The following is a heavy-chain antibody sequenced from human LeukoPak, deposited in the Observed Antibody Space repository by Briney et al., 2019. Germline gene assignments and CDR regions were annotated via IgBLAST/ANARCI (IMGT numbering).Heavy chain of an antibody. V-gene: IGHV4-34*01. D-gene: IGHD2-15*01. CDR1: GGSFSGYY. J-gene: IGHJ5*02. Sequence: RSSETLSLTCAVYGGSFSGYYWSWIRQPPGKGLEWIGEINHSGSTNYNPSLKSRVTISVDTSKNQFSLKLSSVTAADTAVYSCARDRLRLGYERTNWFDPWGQGTLVTVSS. CDR3: ARDRLRLGYERTNWFDP. CDR2: INHSGST.